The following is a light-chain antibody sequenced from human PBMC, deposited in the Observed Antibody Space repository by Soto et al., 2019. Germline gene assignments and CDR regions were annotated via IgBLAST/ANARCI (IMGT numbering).Light chain of an antibody. Sequence: EVVLTQSPGTLSLSTGERATLSCRASQRVGSSNLVWYQQKPCQAPRLLVSSASGRATGISDRFSGSGSGTAVSLPSSSLEPGDCAVDLCQHYGCSSVLTFGSGTKVEIK. CDR1: QRVGSSN. V-gene: IGKV3-20*01. CDR2: SAS. J-gene: IGKJ4*01. CDR3: QHYGCSSVLT.